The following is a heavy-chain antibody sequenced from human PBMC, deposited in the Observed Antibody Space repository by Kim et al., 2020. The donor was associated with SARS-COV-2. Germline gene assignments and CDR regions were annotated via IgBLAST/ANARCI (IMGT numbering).Heavy chain of an antibody. V-gene: IGHV3-30*07. CDR3: ARDPGKYQLIDWYFDL. Sequence: SVKGRFNISRDNSKNTLYLQMNSLRAEDTAVYYCARDPGKYQLIDWYFDLWGRGTLVTVSS. D-gene: IGHD2-2*01. J-gene: IGHJ2*01.